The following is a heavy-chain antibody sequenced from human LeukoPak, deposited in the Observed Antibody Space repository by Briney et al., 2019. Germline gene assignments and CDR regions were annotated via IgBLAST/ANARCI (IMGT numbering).Heavy chain of an antibody. V-gene: IGHV1-2*02. Sequence: SVKVSCKASGYTFTGYYMHWVRQAPGQGLEWMGWINPNSGGTNYAQKFQGRVTMTRDTSISTAYMELSRLRSDDTAVYYCARDTTLEYYMDVWGKGTTVTVSS. D-gene: IGHD1-1*01. CDR1: GYTFTGYY. J-gene: IGHJ6*03. CDR2: INPNSGGT. CDR3: ARDTTLEYYMDV.